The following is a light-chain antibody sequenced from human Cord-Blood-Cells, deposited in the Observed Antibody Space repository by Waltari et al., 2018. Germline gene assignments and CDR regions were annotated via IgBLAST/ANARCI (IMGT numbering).Light chain of an antibody. J-gene: IGKJ4*01. Sequence: EIVLTQSPATLPLSPGESATPSCRASQSVSSYLAWYQQKPGQAPRLLIYDASNRATGIPARFSGSGSGTDFTLTISSLEPEDFAVYYCQQRSNWLTFGGGTKVEIK. V-gene: IGKV3-11*01. CDR1: QSVSSY. CDR3: QQRSNWLT. CDR2: DAS.